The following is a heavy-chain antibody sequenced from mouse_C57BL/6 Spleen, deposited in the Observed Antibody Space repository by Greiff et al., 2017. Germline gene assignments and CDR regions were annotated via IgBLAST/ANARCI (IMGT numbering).Heavy chain of an antibody. Sequence: QVQLQLPGAELVKPGASVKMSCKASGYTFTSYWITWVKQRPGQGLEWIGDIYPGSGSTNNNEKFKSKATLTVDTSSSTAYMQLSRLTSEDSAVYYCARGEIYDGYYGYAIGYWGQGTSVTVSS. J-gene: IGHJ4*01. D-gene: IGHD2-3*01. CDR3: ARGEIYDGYYGYAIGY. CDR2: IYPGSGST. V-gene: IGHV1-55*01. CDR1: GYTFTSYW.